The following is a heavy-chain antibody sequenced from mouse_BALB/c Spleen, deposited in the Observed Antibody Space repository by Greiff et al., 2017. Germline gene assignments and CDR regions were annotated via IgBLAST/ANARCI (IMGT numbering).Heavy chain of an antibody. J-gene: IGHJ4*01. CDR3: ARSRYGNYYAMDY. CDR2: IYPGDGDT. CDR1: GYAFSSYW. V-gene: IGHV1-80*01. D-gene: IGHD2-10*02. Sequence: VQLQQSGAELVRPGSSVKISCKASGYAFSSYWMNWVKQRPGQGLEWIGQIYPGDGDTNYNGKFKGKATLTADKSSSTAYMQLSSLTSEDSAVYFCARSRYGNYYAMDYWGQGTSVTVSS.